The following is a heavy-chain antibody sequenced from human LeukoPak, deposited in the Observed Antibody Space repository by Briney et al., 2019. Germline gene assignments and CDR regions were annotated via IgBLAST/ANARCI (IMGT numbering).Heavy chain of an antibody. CDR2: TSSSGSII. CDR1: GFSVDRFE. D-gene: IGHD5-18*01. V-gene: IGHV3-48*03. Sequence: GRSLRLSCAASGFSVDRFEMHWVCQAPGKGLEWISFTSSSGSIIYYADSVKGRVTISRDNAKNSLFLQMHSLRAEDTAVYYCARGYTYAHDYWGQGTLVTVSS. CDR3: ARGYTYAHDY. J-gene: IGHJ4*02.